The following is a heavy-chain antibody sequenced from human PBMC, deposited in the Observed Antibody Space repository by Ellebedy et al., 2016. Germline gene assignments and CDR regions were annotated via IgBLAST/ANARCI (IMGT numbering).Heavy chain of an antibody. CDR3: ARVWVDYYYYMDV. J-gene: IGHJ6*03. V-gene: IGHV3-21*01. CDR2: ISSSSSYI. CDR1: GFTFSSYS. Sequence: GESLKISXAASGFTFSSYSMNWVRQAPGKGLEWVSSISSSSSYIYYADSVKGRFTISRDNAKNSLYLQMNSLRAEDTAVYYCARVWVDYYYYMDVWGKGTTVTVSS. D-gene: IGHD1-26*01.